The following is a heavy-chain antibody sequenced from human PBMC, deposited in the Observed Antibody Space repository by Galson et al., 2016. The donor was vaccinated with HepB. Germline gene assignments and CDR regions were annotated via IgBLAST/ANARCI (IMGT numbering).Heavy chain of an antibody. CDR3: ARDVPDWGPPDY. CDR2: INAGNGNT. J-gene: IGHJ4*02. D-gene: IGHD7-27*01. Sequence: SVKVSCKASGYTFSTYDMHWARQAPGQRLEWMGWINAGNGNTKYSQKFQGRVTITRDTSASIAYMELSSLRSEDTAVYYCARDVPDWGPPDYWGQGTLVTVSS. CDR1: GYTFSTYD. V-gene: IGHV1-3*01.